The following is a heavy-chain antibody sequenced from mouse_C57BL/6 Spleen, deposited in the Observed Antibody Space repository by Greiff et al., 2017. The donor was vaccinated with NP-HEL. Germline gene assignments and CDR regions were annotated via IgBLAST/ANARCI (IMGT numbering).Heavy chain of an antibody. CDR2: IHPNSGST. CDR1: GYTFTSYW. V-gene: IGHV1-64*01. J-gene: IGHJ4*01. CDR3: ARRGDGYDAMDD. D-gene: IGHD2-3*01. Sequence: QVQLQQPGAELVKPGASVKLSCKASGYTFTSYWMHWVKQRPGQGLEWIGMIHPNSGSTNYNEKFKSKATLTVDKSSSTAYMQLSSLTSEDSAVYYCARRGDGYDAMDDWGQGTSVTGAS.